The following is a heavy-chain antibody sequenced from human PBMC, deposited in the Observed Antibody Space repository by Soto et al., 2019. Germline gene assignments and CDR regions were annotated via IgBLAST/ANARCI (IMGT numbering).Heavy chain of an antibody. CDR1: GGSFSGYY. V-gene: IGHV4-34*01. CDR3: ARGQYSSGRTYYYYYGMDA. Sequence: PSETLSLTCAVYGGSFSGYYWSWIRQPPGKGLEWIGEINHSGSTNYNPSLKSRVTISVDTSKNQFSLKLSSVTAADTAVYYCARGQYSSGRTYYYYYGMDAWGQGTTATVSS. CDR2: INHSGST. J-gene: IGHJ6*02. D-gene: IGHD6-19*01.